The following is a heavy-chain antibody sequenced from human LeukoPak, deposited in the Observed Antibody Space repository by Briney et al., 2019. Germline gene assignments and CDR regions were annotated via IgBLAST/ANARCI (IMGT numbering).Heavy chain of an antibody. CDR2: IRYGGNDE. V-gene: IGHV3-30*02. CDR3: AKDRSESYFYFDF. D-gene: IGHD1-26*01. Sequence: QTGRSLRLSCVASGFTFSSNGMHWVRQAPGKGLEWVAFIRYGGNDERYADSVKGRFTISRDNSKNTLYLQMNSLRAEDTAVYYCAKDRSESYFYFDFWGQGTLVTVSS. J-gene: IGHJ4*02. CDR1: GFTFSSNG.